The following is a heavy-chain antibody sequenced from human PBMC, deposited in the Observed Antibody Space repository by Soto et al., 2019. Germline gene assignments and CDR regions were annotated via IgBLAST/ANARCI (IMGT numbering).Heavy chain of an antibody. Sequence: QVQLVQSGAEVNKPGASVKVSCKASGYTFTTHGMSWVRQAPGQGLDWMGWISTYNGNTKYAERLQGRVTMTTDTTTSTAYMELRSLRSDDTAVYYCARGPTDYYDNSGDYFLDYWGQGTLVTVSS. V-gene: IGHV1-18*01. J-gene: IGHJ4*02. CDR2: ISTYNGNT. D-gene: IGHD3-22*01. CDR1: GYTFTTHG. CDR3: ARGPTDYYDNSGDYFLDY.